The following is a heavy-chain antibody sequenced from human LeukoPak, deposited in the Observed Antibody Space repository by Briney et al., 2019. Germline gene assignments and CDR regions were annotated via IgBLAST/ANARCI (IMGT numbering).Heavy chain of an antibody. Sequence: PSETLSFTCTVSGGSISSYYWSWIRQPPGKGLEWIGYIYYSGSTNYNPSLKSRVTISVDTSKNQFSLKLSSVTAADTAVYYCARLSSSWPNYYYYYMDVWGKGTTVTVSS. J-gene: IGHJ6*03. CDR1: GGSISSYY. V-gene: IGHV4-59*01. D-gene: IGHD6-13*01. CDR3: ARLSSSWPNYYYYYMDV. CDR2: IYYSGST.